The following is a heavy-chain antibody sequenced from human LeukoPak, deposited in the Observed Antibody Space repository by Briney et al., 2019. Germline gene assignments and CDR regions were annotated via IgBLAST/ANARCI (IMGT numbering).Heavy chain of an antibody. V-gene: IGHV1-2*02. CDR3: AGEYCSGGSCRQGFDY. D-gene: IGHD2-15*01. Sequence: VASVKVSCKASGYTFTGYYMHWVRQAPGKGLEWMGWINPNSGDTNHAQNFQGRVTLTRDTSISTAYMELSSLRSDDSAVYYCAGEYCSGGSCRQGFDYWGQGTLVTVSS. CDR1: GYTFTGYY. CDR2: INPNSGDT. J-gene: IGHJ4*02.